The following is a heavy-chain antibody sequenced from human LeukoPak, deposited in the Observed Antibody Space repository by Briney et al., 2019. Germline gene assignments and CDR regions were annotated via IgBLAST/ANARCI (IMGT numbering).Heavy chain of an antibody. V-gene: IGHV4-30-4*01. J-gene: IGHJ5*02. D-gene: IGHD2-2*02. Sequence: SETLSLTCTVSGGSISSGDYYWSWIRQPPGKGLEWIGYIYYSGSTYCNPSLKSRVTISVDTSKNQFSLKLSSVTAADTAVYYCARVEYQLLYVWFDPWGQGTLVTVSS. CDR1: GGSISSGDYY. CDR2: IYYSGST. CDR3: ARVEYQLLYVWFDP.